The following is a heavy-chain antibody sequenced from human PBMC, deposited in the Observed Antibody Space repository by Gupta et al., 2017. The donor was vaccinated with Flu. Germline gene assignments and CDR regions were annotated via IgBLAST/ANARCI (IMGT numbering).Heavy chain of an antibody. D-gene: IGHD3-22*01. Sequence: EMQLVESGGGLVQPGRSLRLSCAVSGFGFADYSMNWVRQVPGKGLEWVSGITWNSDKIAYADSVKGRFTISRDNAKKSLYLQMSSLRVEDSALYYCTKARFPFNHYDSSGYYLGLALDVWGQGTVVTVSS. J-gene: IGHJ3*01. V-gene: IGHV3-9*01. CDR2: ITWNSDKI. CDR1: GFGFADYS. CDR3: TKARFPFNHYDSSGYYLGLALDV.